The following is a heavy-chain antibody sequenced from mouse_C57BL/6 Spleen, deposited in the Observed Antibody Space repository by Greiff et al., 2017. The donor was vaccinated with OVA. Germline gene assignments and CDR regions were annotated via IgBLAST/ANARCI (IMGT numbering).Heavy chain of an antibody. D-gene: IGHD1-1*01. CDR2: IYPGSGST. V-gene: IGHV1-55*01. Sequence: VQLQQPGAELVKPGASVKMSCKASGYTFTSYWITWVKQRPGQGLEWIGDIYPGSGSTNYNEKFKSKATLTVDTSSSTAYMQLSSLTSEDSAVDYCARGDYYGSSWFAYWGQGTLVTVSA. J-gene: IGHJ3*01. CDR3: ARGDYYGSSWFAY. CDR1: GYTFTSYW.